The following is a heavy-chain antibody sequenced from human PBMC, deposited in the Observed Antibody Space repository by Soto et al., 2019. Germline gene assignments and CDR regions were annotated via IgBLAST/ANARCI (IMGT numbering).Heavy chain of an antibody. V-gene: IGHV3-72*01. D-gene: IGHD3-3*01. Sequence: VQLVESGGGLVQPGGSLRLSCAASGFTFSDHYMDWVRQAPGKGLEWVGRTRNKANSYTTEYAASVKGRFTISRDDSKNSLYLQMNSLKTEDTAVYYCAREVGLRFLEWSYYYYYGMDVWGQGTTVTVSS. CDR3: AREVGLRFLEWSYYYYYGMDV. J-gene: IGHJ6*02. CDR1: GFTFSDHY. CDR2: TRNKANSYTT.